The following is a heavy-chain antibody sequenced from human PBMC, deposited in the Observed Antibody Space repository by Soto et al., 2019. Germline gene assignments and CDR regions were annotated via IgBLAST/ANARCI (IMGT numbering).Heavy chain of an antibody. D-gene: IGHD6-19*01. CDR3: ARHRGYSSGWYDAFDS. V-gene: IGHV5-51*01. Sequence: PGESLKISCKGSGYSFTSYSIGWVRQMPGKGLEWMGIIYPGDSDTRYSPSFQGQVTISADKSISTAYLQWSSLKASDTAMYYCARHRGYSSGWYDAFDSWGQGTMVTVSS. CDR2: IYPGDSDT. CDR1: GYSFTSYS. J-gene: IGHJ3*02.